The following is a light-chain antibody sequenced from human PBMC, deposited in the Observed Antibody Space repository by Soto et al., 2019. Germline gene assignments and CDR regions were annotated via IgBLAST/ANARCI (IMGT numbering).Light chain of an antibody. J-gene: IGKJ4*01. CDR1: QSVYSN. V-gene: IGKV3-15*01. CDR2: DAS. CDR3: QQYNNWPLT. Sequence: EIVMTQSPVTLSVSPGEGVTLSCRASQSVYSNLAWYQQKPGQASRLLIYDASARATDIPARFSGSGSGTDFTLTVSRLQSEDFAVYYCQQYNNWPLTFGGGTKVEIK.